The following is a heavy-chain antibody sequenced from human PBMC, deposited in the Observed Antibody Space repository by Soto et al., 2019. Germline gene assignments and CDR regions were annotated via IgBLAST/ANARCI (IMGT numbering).Heavy chain of an antibody. Sequence: QITLKESGPPLVKPTQTLTLTCTFSGFSLSTSGVGVGWIRQPPGKALEWLALIYWDDDKRYSPSLKRRLTITKDTSKSPVVLTMTTMDPVDTATYYGAHKLLSRPFDYWGQGTLVTVSS. V-gene: IGHV2-5*02. CDR2: IYWDDDK. J-gene: IGHJ4*02. CDR3: AHKLLSRPFDY. CDR1: GFSLSTSGVG. D-gene: IGHD6-6*01.